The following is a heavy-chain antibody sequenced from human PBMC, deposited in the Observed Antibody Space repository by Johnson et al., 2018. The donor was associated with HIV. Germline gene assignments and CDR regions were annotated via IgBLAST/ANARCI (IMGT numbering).Heavy chain of an antibody. CDR2: ISGSGGST. D-gene: IGHD2-8*01. J-gene: IGHJ3*02. Sequence: VQLVESGGGLVQPGGSLRLSCAASGFTFSNYAMNWVRQAPGKGLEWVSAISGSGGSTYSVDSVKGRFTISRDNSKNTLFLQMNSLRVEETAVYYCARLKNGAFDIWGQGTMVTVSS. CDR1: GFTFSNYA. V-gene: IGHV3-23*04. CDR3: ARLKNGAFDI.